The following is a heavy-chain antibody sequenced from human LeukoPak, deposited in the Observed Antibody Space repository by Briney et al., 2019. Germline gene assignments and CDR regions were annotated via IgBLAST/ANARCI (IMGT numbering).Heavy chain of an antibody. CDR3: ARVPLLGYCSSTSCSLDAFDI. V-gene: IGHV1-69*05. CDR2: IIPIFGTA. CDR1: GGTFSSYA. Sequence: ASVKVSCKASGGTFSSYAISWVRQAPGQGLEWMGGIIPIFGTANYAQKFQGRVTITTDESTSTAYMELSSLRSEDTAVYYCARVPLLGYCSSTSCSLDAFDIWGQGTMVTVSS. D-gene: IGHD2-2*01. J-gene: IGHJ3*02.